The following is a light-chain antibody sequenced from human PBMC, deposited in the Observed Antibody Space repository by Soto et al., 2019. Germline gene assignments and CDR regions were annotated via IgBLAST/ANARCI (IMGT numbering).Light chain of an antibody. J-gene: IGKJ4*01. CDR2: EAS. V-gene: IGKV1-9*01. Sequence: DIQLTQSPSFLSASVGDRVTITCRASQDLRSHLAWYQQKPGQTPNLLIYEASTLQSGVPSRFSGSGSGTEYTLTISSLQPEDFATYYCQQLRSYLSVGGGTKVEIK. CDR3: QQLRSYLS. CDR1: QDLRSH.